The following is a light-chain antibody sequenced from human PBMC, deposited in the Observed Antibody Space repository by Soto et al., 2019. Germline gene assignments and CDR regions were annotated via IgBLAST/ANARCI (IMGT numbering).Light chain of an antibody. Sequence: ERVLTPSPGTRSFAPGERSPLSCRASQSVGKNYLAWYQQKPGQDPRLLVYDASTRATGVPDRFSGSGSGTEFSLTISRMEPEDFAVYYCQQYAYEHLTFGGGTKV. CDR2: DAS. J-gene: IGKJ4*01. V-gene: IGKV3-20*01. CDR3: QQYAYEHLT. CDR1: QSVGKNY.